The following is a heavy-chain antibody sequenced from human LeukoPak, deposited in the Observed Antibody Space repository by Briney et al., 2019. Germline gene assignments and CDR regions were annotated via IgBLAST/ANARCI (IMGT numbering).Heavy chain of an antibody. CDR3: VRGSPGYSSSWHAY. J-gene: IGHJ4*02. D-gene: IGHD6-13*01. CDR1: RFTFSSYA. Sequence: GGSLRLSCAVSRFTFSSYAMSWVRQAPGKGLVWVSRINSDATSTSYADSVRGRFTISRDDAKNTMYLQMNSLRAEDTAMYYCVRGSPGYSSSWHAYWGQGTLVTVSS. V-gene: IGHV3-74*01. CDR2: INSDATST.